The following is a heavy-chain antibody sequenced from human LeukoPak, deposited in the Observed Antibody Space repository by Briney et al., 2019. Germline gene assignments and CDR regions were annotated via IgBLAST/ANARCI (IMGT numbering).Heavy chain of an antibody. CDR2: MNPNSGNT. Sequence: ASVKVSCKASGYTFTSYDINWVRQATGQGLEWMGWMNPNSGNTGYAQKFQGRVTMTRNTSISTAYMELSSLRSEDTAVYYCARAVKLRYFDLLFRPGNYFDYWGQGTLVTVSS. D-gene: IGHD3-9*01. J-gene: IGHJ4*02. V-gene: IGHV1-8*01. CDR3: ARAVKLRYFDLLFRPGNYFDY. CDR1: GYTFTSYD.